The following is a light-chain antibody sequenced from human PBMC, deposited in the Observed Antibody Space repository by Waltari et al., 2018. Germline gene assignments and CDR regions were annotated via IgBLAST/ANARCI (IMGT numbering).Light chain of an antibody. V-gene: IGKV3-15*01. Sequence: EIVVTQSPATLSVSPGERATLFCRASDNVRNKLAWYQQKLCQAPRLLIYGASIRTTDFPTRFSESASETEFALTITNVQPEDFAIYYCQQYHEWPPLAFGQGTRLEI. CDR3: QQYHEWPPLA. CDR1: DNVRNK. J-gene: IGKJ5*01. CDR2: GAS.